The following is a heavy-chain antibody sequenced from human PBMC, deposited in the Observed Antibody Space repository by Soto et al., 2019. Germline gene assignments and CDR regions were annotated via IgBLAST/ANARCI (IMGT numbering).Heavy chain of an antibody. CDR3: ATGLLYGSYGLDV. CDR1: GFTFDDYN. Sequence: PGGSLRLSCAASGFTFDDYNMHWVRQAPGKGLEWVSLISGDGGSTFHADSVRGRFTISRDNSKKSLYLQMNSLRTEDTALYYCATGLLYGSYGLDVWGQGTTVTVSS. V-gene: IGHV3-43*01. CDR2: ISGDGGST. J-gene: IGHJ6*02. D-gene: IGHD3-3*01.